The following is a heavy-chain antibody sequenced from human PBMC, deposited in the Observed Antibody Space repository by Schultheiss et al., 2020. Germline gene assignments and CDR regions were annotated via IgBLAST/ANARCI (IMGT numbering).Heavy chain of an antibody. CDR3: ARAHTAPRIHPYYYYGMDV. J-gene: IGHJ6*02. CDR2: ISGSGGST. V-gene: IGHV3-23*01. CDR1: GFTFSSYA. D-gene: IGHD5-18*01. Sequence: GGSLRLSCAASGFTFSSYAMSWVRQAPGKGLEWVSAISGSGGSTYYPGSVKGRFTISRENAKNSLYLQMNSLRAEDTAVYYCARAHTAPRIHPYYYYGMDVWGQGTTVTVSS.